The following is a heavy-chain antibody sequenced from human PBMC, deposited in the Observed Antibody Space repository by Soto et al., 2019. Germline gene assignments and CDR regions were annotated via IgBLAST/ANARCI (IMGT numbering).Heavy chain of an antibody. CDR2: IIPIFGTA. D-gene: IGHD2-15*01. CDR3: ARMILGFSGGNALHHFDY. V-gene: IGHV1-69*01. J-gene: IGHJ4*02. CDR1: GGTFSSYA. Sequence: QVQLVQSRAEVKKPGSSVKVSCKASGGTFSSYAISWVRQAPGQGLEWMGGIIPIFGTANYAQKFQGRVTITAAQSPSTAYMELSSLRSEDTGVYYCARMILGFSGGNALHHFDYWGQGTLVTVSS.